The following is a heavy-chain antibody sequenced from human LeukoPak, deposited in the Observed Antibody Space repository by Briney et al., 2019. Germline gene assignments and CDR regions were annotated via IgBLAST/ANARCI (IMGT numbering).Heavy chain of an antibody. CDR1: GFTFSSYG. CDR3: AKESYCGGGCYGNWFDP. J-gene: IGHJ5*02. D-gene: IGHD2-21*02. CDR2: ISYDGSNK. V-gene: IGHV3-30*18. Sequence: GGSLRLSCAASGFTFSSYGMHWVRQAPGKGLEWVAVISYDGSNKYYADSVKGRFTISRDNSKNTLYLQMNSLRAEDTAVYYCAKESYCGGGCYGNWFDPWGQGTLVTVSS.